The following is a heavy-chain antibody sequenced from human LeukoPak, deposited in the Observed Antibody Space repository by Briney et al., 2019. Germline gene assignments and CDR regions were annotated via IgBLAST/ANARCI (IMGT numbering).Heavy chain of an antibody. D-gene: IGHD1-14*01. CDR1: GYTFAGYY. J-gene: IGHJ5*02. Sequence: ASVKVSCKASGYTFAGYYMHWARQAPGQGLEWMGWINPNSGGTNYAQKFQGRATMTRDTSISTAYMELSRLRADDTAVYHCARQYETGQGWFDPWGQGTLVTVSS. CDR2: INPNSGGT. CDR3: ARQYETGQGWFDP. V-gene: IGHV1-2*02.